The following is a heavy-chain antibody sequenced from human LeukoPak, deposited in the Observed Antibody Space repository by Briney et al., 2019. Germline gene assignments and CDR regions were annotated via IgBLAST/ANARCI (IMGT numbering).Heavy chain of an antibody. J-gene: IGHJ4*02. CDR1: GFIFTDYW. D-gene: IGHD1-1*01. CDR3: AKDSRGFPGSEDFDY. V-gene: IGHV3-74*01. Sequence: GGSLRLSCAASGFIFTDYWMHWVRQGPGKELVWVARISGDGRGTTYADSVKGRFTISRDNAKSTAFLQMKSLRAEDTGIYYCAKDSRGFPGSEDFDYWGQGTLVTVSS. CDR2: ISGDGRGT.